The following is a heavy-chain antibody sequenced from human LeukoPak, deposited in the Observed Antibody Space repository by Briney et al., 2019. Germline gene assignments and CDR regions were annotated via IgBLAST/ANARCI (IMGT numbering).Heavy chain of an antibody. D-gene: IGHD1-26*01. CDR1: GFTFSSSA. J-gene: IGHJ4*02. CDR2: ISASGGST. V-gene: IGHV3-23*01. CDR3: AKDERWEAAHSVDS. Sequence: GGSLRLSCAASGFTFSSSAMSWVRQVPGKGLEWVSGISASGGSTYYADSVRGRFTISRDNSKNTRYVQINSPRAEDTAVYYCAKDERWEAAHSVDSSGQRTLVTASS.